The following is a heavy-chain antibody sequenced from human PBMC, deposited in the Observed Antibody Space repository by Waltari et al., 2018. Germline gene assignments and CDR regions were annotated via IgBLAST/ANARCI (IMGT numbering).Heavy chain of an antibody. CDR2: TNPRAGAT. D-gene: IGHD2-15*01. J-gene: IGHJ4*02. CDR1: GYTLSDNL. CDR3: ARRRRQYWAFDY. V-gene: IGHV1-46*01. Sequence: QVQLVQSGAEVKKPGASVKISCKANGYTLSDNLANWLRQAPGQGLEGMGVTNPRAGATTYAQKFRGRITMTTVTSTSTVSMELGSLRSDDTAVYYCARRRRQYWAFDYWGQGTLVTVSS.